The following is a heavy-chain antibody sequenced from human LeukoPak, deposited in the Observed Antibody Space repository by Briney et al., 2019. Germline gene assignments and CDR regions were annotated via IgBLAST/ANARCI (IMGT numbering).Heavy chain of an antibody. J-gene: IGHJ4*02. Sequence: SVKVSCKASGGTFSSYTISWVRQAPGQGLEWMGRIIPILGIANYAQKFQGRVTITADKSTSTAYMELSSLRSEDAAAYYCARGGYSYGQIDYWGQGTLVTVSS. CDR3: ARGGYSYGQIDY. D-gene: IGHD5-18*01. CDR1: GGTFSSYT. CDR2: IIPILGIA. V-gene: IGHV1-69*02.